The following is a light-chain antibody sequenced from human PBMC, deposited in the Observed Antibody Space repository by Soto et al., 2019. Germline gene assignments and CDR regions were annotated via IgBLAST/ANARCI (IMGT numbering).Light chain of an antibody. V-gene: IGKV1-27*01. Sequence: DIQMTQSPSSLSASVGDRVTITCRASQGISNYLAWYQQQPGKVPKLLIYVASTLQSGVPSRFSGSGSGTDVTLTISSLQPEDVATYYCQKYNSAPWTFGQGTKVDIK. CDR1: QGISNY. J-gene: IGKJ1*01. CDR2: VAS. CDR3: QKYNSAPWT.